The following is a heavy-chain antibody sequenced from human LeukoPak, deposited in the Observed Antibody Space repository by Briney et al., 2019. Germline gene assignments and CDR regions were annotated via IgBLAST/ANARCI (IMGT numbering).Heavy chain of an antibody. D-gene: IGHD2-2*01. Sequence: GGSLRLSCATSGFTLSSYSMNWVRQAPGKGLEWVSYITSSSSTIHYADSVKGRFTISRDNAKNSLYLQMNDLRDEDTAVYYCAKDIVPRYCSSTSCYPGHFDYWGQGTLVTVSS. J-gene: IGHJ4*02. V-gene: IGHV3-48*02. CDR2: ITSSSSTI. CDR3: AKDIVPRYCSSTSCYPGHFDY. CDR1: GFTLSSYS.